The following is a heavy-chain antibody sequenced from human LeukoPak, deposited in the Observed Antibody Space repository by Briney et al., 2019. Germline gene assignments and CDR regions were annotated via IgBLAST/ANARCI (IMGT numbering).Heavy chain of an antibody. CDR2: INHSGST. D-gene: IGHD4-17*01. J-gene: IGHJ5*02. Sequence: SETLSLTCAVYGGSFSGYYWSWIRQPPGKGLEWIGEINHSGSTNYNPSLKSRVTISVDTSKNQFSLKLSSVTAADTAVYYCARRSYLSTVTTFRGFDPWGQGTLVTVSS. CDR3: ARRSYLSTVTTFRGFDP. V-gene: IGHV4-34*01. CDR1: GGSFSGYY.